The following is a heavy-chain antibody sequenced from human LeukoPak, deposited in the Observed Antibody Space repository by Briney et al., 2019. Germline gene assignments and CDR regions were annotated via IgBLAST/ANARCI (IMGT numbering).Heavy chain of an antibody. V-gene: IGHV1-46*01. J-gene: IGHJ4*02. CDR2: INPSGGST. D-gene: IGHD5-12*01. CDR1: GYTFTSYY. Sequence: GASVKVSCKASGYTFTSYYMHWVRQAPGQGLEWMGIINPSGGSTSYAQKFQGRVTMTRDTSTSTVYMELSSLRSDDTSVYYCARFRLTRASDCWGQGTLVTVSS. CDR3: ARFRLTRASDC.